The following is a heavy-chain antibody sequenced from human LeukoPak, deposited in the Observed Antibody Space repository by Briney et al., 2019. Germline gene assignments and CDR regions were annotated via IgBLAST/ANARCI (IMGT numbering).Heavy chain of an antibody. CDR1: GGSINSYY. D-gene: IGHD6-13*01. V-gene: IGHV4-59*12. Sequence: SETLSLTCTVSGGSINSYYWSWIRQPPGKGLEWIGYIYYSGSTNYNPSLKSRVTMSVDTSKNQFSLKLSSVTAADTAVYYCARDVGEIAAAGIAYYYYYYMDVWGKGTTVTISS. J-gene: IGHJ6*03. CDR2: IYYSGST. CDR3: ARDVGEIAAAGIAYYYYYYMDV.